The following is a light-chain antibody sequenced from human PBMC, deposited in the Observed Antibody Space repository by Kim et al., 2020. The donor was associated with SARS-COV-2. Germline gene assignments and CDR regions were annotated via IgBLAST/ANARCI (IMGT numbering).Light chain of an antibody. CDR2: DVN. V-gene: IGLV2-11*01. CDR3: CSYAGGYSHVL. J-gene: IGLJ2*01. CDR1: SSDVGAYNY. Sequence: HSALTQPRSVSGSPGQSVTISCTGTSSDVGAYNYVSWYQQHPDKAPKLMIYDVNDRPSGVPDRFSGSKSGNTASLTISGLQAEDEAAYYCCSYAGGYSHVLFGGGTQLTVL.